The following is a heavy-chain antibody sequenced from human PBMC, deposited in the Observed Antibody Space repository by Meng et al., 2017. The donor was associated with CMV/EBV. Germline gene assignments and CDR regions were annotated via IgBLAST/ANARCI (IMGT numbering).Heavy chain of an antibody. Sequence: ASVKVSCKASGYTFTGYYMHWVRQVPGQGLEWMGWINPNSGGTNYAQKFQGRVTMTRDTSISTAYMELSRLRSDDTAVYYCARDLQGYYYGMDVWGQGTTVTVSS. V-gene: IGHV1-2*02. CDR1: GYTFTGYY. D-gene: IGHD4-11*01. J-gene: IGHJ6*02. CDR2: INPNSGGT. CDR3: ARDLQGYYYGMDV.